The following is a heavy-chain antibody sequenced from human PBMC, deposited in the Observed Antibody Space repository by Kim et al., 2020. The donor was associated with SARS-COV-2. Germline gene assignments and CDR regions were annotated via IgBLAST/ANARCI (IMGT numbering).Heavy chain of an antibody. D-gene: IGHD2-2*01. CDR3: ARDTRVLAATHDAFDI. Sequence: GGSLRLSCAASGLSFSSYAMHWVRQAPGKGLEWVAAISYDGRNKYYADSVKGRFTISRDNSKNTLHLQMNSLRAEDTAVYYCARDTRVLAATHDAFDIWGQETIVSVSS. CDR2: ISYDGRNK. J-gene: IGHJ3*02. V-gene: IGHV3-30-3*01. CDR1: GLSFSSYA.